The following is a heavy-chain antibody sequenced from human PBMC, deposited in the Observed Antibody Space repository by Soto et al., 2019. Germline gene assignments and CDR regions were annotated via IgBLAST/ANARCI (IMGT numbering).Heavy chain of an antibody. J-gene: IGHJ4*02. CDR2: IYYSGST. CDR1: GGSISSGDYY. Sequence: SETLSLTCTVSGGSISSGDYYWSWIRQPPEKGLEWIGYIYYSGSTYYNPSLKSRVTISVDTSKNQFSLKLSSVTAADTAVYYCARLTPGYSSGWFIDYWGQGTLVTVPQ. CDR3: ARLTPGYSSGWFIDY. V-gene: IGHV4-30-4*01. D-gene: IGHD6-19*01.